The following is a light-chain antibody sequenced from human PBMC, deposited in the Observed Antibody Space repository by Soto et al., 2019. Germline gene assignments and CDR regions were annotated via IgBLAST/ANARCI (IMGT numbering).Light chain of an antibody. Sequence: DIVMTQTPLSSPVTLGQPASISCRSSQSLVHRDGNTYLSWLQQRPGQPPRLLVYKSSNRFSGVRFRFSGGGAGTDFTLKISRVKAEDVGVYYCMQVTQFPYTFGQATELEIK. V-gene: IGKV2-24*01. CDR2: KSS. CDR1: QSLVHRDGNTY. CDR3: MQVTQFPYT. J-gene: IGKJ2*01.